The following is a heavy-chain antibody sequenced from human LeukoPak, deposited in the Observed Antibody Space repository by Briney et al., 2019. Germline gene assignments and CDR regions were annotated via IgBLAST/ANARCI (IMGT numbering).Heavy chain of an antibody. Sequence: ASVKVSCNTSGYSFTGYFIHWARQAPGQGLEWLGWINPKTGGTTYAQKFQNRVALTSDTSVSTAFMELRRLKSDDTAIYYCASTGGADTVGDYFQRWGPGTLVIVSS. J-gene: IGHJ1*01. D-gene: IGHD7-27*01. CDR1: GYSFTGYF. CDR2: INPKTGGT. CDR3: ASTGGADTVGDYFQR. V-gene: IGHV1-2*02.